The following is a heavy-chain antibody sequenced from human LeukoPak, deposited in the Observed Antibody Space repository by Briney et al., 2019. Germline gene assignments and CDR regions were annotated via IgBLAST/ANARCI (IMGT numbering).Heavy chain of an antibody. V-gene: IGHV3-23*01. Sequence: PGGSLRLSCAASGFTFSDYAMSWVRQAPGKGLEWISGISDSGRSTYYTDSVRGRCTISRDISKNMVYLQLNNLRAEDTALYFCARHDSFIPFWGQGTLVSVSS. CDR1: GFTFSDYA. J-gene: IGHJ4*02. CDR3: ARHDSFIPF. D-gene: IGHD5-18*01. CDR2: ISDSGRST.